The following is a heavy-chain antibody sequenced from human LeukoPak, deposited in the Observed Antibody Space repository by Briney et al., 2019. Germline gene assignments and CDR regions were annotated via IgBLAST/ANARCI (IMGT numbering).Heavy chain of an antibody. CDR1: GYTFTSYG. CDR2: ISAYNGNT. CDR3: ARAGPYYYDSSGYYYERHWFDP. D-gene: IGHD3-22*01. V-gene: IGHV1-18*01. J-gene: IGHJ5*02. Sequence: EGPVKVSCKASGYTFTSYGISWVRQAPGQGLEWMGWISAYNGNTNYAQKLQGRVTMTTDTSTSTAYMELRSLRSDDTAVYYCARAGPYYYDSSGYYYERHWFDPWGQGTLVTVSS.